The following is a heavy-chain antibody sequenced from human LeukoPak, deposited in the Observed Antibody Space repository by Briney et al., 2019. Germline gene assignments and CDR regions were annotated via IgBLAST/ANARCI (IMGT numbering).Heavy chain of an antibody. Sequence: PSETLSLTCTVSGGSISSGDYYWSWIRQPPGKGLEWIGYIYYSGSTYYNPSLKSRVTISVDTSKNQFSLKLSSVTAADTAVYYCASGIAAARDFQHWGQGTLVTVSS. J-gene: IGHJ1*01. CDR2: IYYSGST. V-gene: IGHV4-30-4*01. CDR3: ASGIAAARDFQH. CDR1: GGSISSGDYY. D-gene: IGHD6-13*01.